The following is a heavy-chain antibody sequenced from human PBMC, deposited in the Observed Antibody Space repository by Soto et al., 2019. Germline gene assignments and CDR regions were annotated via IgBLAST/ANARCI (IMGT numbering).Heavy chain of an antibody. CDR3: ARGLNVYYFDY. Sequence: QVQLVQSGAEVKKPGASVKVSCKASGYTFTSYGMHWVRQAPGQRLEWMGWINAGNGNTKQSQKFQGRVTITRDTSASTAYMELSSLRSEDTAVYYCARGLNVYYFDYWGQGTLVTVSS. V-gene: IGHV1-3*01. CDR1: GYTFTSYG. J-gene: IGHJ4*02. CDR2: INAGNGNT. D-gene: IGHD3-16*01.